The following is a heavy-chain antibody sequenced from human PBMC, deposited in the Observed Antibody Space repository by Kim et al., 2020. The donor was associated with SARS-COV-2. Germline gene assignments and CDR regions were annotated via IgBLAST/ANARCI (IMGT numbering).Heavy chain of an antibody. D-gene: IGHD3-10*01. J-gene: IGHJ6*02. CDR2: IIPILGIA. CDR1: GGTFSSYA. V-gene: IGHV1-69*04. CDR3: ARTMVRGVISLSGMDV. Sequence: SVKVSCKSSGGTFSSYAISWVRQAPGQGLEWMGRIIPILGIANYAQKFQGRVTITADKSTSTAYMELSSLRSEDTAVYYCARTMVRGVISLSGMDVWGQGTTVTVSS.